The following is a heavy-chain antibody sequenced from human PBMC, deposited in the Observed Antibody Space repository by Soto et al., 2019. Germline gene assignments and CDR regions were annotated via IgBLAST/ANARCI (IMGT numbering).Heavy chain of an antibody. V-gene: IGHV4-34*01. CDR2: INHSGST. CDR1: GGSFSGYY. CDR3: ARELGWFGEPSGFDP. D-gene: IGHD3-10*01. Sequence: SETLSLTCAVYGGSFSGYYWSWIRQPPGKGLEWIGEINHSGSTNYNPSLKSRVTISVDTSKNQFSLKLSSVTAADTAVYYCARELGWFGEPSGFDPWGQGTLVTVSS. J-gene: IGHJ5*02.